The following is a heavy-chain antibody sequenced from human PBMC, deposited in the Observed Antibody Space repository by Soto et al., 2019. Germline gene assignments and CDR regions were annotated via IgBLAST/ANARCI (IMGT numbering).Heavy chain of an antibody. J-gene: IGHJ4*02. CDR1: GGSISSHN. CDR3: ARSGGGVVTPKPWTWGVVGPDVPPTLGPFDS. V-gene: IGHV4-59*08. Sequence: SETLSLTCSDSGGSISSHNWGWIRLPPGKGLEWIGYIRDSGDTSYNPSLNSRVTMSLDTSKNQFSLKLSSVTAADTATYYCARSGGGVVTPKPWTWGVVGPDVPPTLGPFDSWGQGILVTVSS. CDR2: IRDSGDT. D-gene: IGHD2-15*01.